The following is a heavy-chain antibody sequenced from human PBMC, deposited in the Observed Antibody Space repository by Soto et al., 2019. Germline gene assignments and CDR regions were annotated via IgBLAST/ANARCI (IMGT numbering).Heavy chain of an antibody. CDR1: GFTFSSYA. Sequence: EVQLLESGGGLVQPGGSLRLSCAASGFTFSSYAMSWVRQAPGKGLEWVSAISGSGGSTYYADSVKGRFTISRDNSKNTPYLQMNSLRAEDTAVYYCAKGAYIVVVVAATRFLNWFDPWGQGTLVTVSS. V-gene: IGHV3-23*01. J-gene: IGHJ5*02. D-gene: IGHD2-15*01. CDR2: ISGSGGST. CDR3: AKGAYIVVVVAATRFLNWFDP.